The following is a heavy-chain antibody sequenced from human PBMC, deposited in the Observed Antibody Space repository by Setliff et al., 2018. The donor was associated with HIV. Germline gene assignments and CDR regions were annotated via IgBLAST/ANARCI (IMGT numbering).Heavy chain of an antibody. Sequence: SETLSLTCTVSNGSISSGTFYWNWIRQPAGKGLEWIGRINTSGSINYNPSLKSRVTISVDKSQNQFSLKLSSVTAADTAVYYCARDFKRYNSPCRFDPWGQGTLVTVSS. V-gene: IGHV4-61*02. CDR2: INTSGSI. J-gene: IGHJ5*02. CDR3: ARDFKRYNSPCRFDP. D-gene: IGHD6-13*01. CDR1: NGSISSGTFY.